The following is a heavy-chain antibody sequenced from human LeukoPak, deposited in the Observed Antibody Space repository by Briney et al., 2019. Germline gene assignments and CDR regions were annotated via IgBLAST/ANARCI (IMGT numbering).Heavy chain of an antibody. CDR2: IRTKSNSYTT. V-gene: IGHV3-73*01. CDR3: TKYLQSGPNQYYFYMDV. CDR1: GFSFSGSD. Sequence: PGGSLRLSCAASGFSFSGSDMHWVRQASGKGLEWVGHIRTKSNSYTTAYVASVKGRFTISRDDSKSTAYLQMNSLKTEDTAVYYCTKYLQSGPNQYYFYMDVWGKGTTVTVSS. J-gene: IGHJ6*03. D-gene: IGHD4-11*01.